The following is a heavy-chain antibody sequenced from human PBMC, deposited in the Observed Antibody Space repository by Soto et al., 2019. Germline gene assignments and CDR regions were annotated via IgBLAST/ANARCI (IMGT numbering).Heavy chain of an antibody. CDR2: ISGSGGST. J-gene: IGHJ3*02. CDR3: AKVLGRQGLPMSPRLHAFDM. Sequence: GGSLRLSCAASGFTFSSYAMSWVRQAPGKGLEWVSAISGSGGSTYYADSVKGRFTISRDNSKNTLYLQMNSLRAEDTAVYYCAKVLGRQGLPMSPRLHAFDMWGKGKMVTVS. CDR1: GFTFSSYA. V-gene: IGHV3-23*01. D-gene: IGHD6-19*01.